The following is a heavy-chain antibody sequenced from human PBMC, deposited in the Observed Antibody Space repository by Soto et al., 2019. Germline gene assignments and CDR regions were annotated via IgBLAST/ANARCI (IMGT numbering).Heavy chain of an antibody. Sequence: QLQLQESGSGLVKPSQTLSLICAVSGGSISSGGYSWSWIRQPQGKGLEWIGYFYHSGSTYYNPSLKSRVSISVDRSKNQFSLKLSSVTAADTAVYYCARASDSSGYYSYAYWGQRILVTVSS. CDR2: FYHSGST. CDR3: ARASDSSGYYSYAY. V-gene: IGHV4-30-2*01. D-gene: IGHD3-22*01. CDR1: GGSISSGGYS. J-gene: IGHJ4*02.